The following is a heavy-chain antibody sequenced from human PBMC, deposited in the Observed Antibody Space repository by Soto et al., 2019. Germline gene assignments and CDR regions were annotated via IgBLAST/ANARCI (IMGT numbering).Heavy chain of an antibody. CDR2: FSAGGRA. J-gene: IGHJ4*02. CDR3: AKESMPEHYVDTLFDY. CDR1: GFSFSNYA. D-gene: IGHD4-17*01. Sequence: ESGGGLVQPGGSLRLSCEASGFSFSNYALSWVRQSPGKGLEWVSTFSAGGRAYYADSVKGRFTIAKDTSKNTLHLQASSLRAEDTAVYYCAKESMPEHYVDTLFDYWGQGTRVTVSS. V-gene: IGHV3-23*01.